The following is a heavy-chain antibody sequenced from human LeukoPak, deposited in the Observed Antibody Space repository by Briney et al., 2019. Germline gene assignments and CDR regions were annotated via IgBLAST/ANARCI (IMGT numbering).Heavy chain of an antibody. Sequence: PGRSLRLSCAASGFTFSSYAMHWVRQAPGKGLEWVAVISYDGSNKYYADSVKGRFTISRDNAKNSLYLQMNSLRAEDTAIYYCASVDRAYSDYDSWYFDLWGRGTLVTVSS. J-gene: IGHJ2*01. V-gene: IGHV3-30*04. CDR3: ASVDRAYSDYDSWYFDL. D-gene: IGHD5-12*01. CDR2: ISYDGSNK. CDR1: GFTFSSYA.